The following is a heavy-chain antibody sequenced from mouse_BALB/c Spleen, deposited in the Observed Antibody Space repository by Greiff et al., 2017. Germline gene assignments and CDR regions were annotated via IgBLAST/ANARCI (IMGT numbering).Heavy chain of an antibody. V-gene: IGHV1-15*01. D-gene: IGHD1-2*01. CDR3: TRRYGYLYAMDD. J-gene: IGHJ4*01. CDR1: GYTFTDYE. Sequence: VQLQQSGAELVRPGASVTLSCKASGYTFTDYEMHWVKQTPVHGLEWIGAIDPETGGTAYTQKFKGKATLTADKSSSTAYMELRSLTSEDSAVEDCTRRYGYLYAMDDWGQGTSVTVSS. CDR2: IDPETGGT.